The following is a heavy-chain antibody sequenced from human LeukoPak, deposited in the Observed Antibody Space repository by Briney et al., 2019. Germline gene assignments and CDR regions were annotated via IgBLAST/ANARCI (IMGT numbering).Heavy chain of an antibody. CDR1: GYTFNIYY. CDR2: IHPNDGGT. CDR3: ARGDIDH. Sequence: AASVKVSCKTSGYTFNIYYVQWVRQARGQGLEWMGVIHPNDGGTTYAQKFQGRIIMTSDTSTSTIYMELSSLRSDDTAVYYCARGDIDHWGQGTLVTVSS. V-gene: IGHV1-46*02. J-gene: IGHJ5*02. D-gene: IGHD2-15*01.